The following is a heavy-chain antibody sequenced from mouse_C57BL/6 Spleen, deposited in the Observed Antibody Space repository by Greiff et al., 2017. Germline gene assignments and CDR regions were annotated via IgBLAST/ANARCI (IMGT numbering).Heavy chain of an antibody. CDR2: IYPSDSET. V-gene: IGHV1-61*01. J-gene: IGHJ2*01. Sequence: QVQLKQPGAELVRPGSSVKLSCKASGYTFTSYWMDWVKQRPGQGLEWIGNIYPSDSETHYNQKFKDKATLTVDKSSSTAYMQLSSLTSEDSAVYYCARESLLNWGLDDWGKGTTLTVSS. D-gene: IGHD4-1*02. CDR3: ARESLLNWGLDD. CDR1: GYTFTSYW.